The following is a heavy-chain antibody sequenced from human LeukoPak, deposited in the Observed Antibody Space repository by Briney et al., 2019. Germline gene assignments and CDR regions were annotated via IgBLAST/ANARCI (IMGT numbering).Heavy chain of an antibody. CDR1: GFTFSMYG. CDR3: AKKRLDSSSYIDY. J-gene: IGHJ4*02. CDR2: IANDGKTT. V-gene: IGHV3-30*18. D-gene: IGHD6-13*01. Sequence: GSLRLSCAASGFTFSMYGTHWVRQAPGKGLEWVAVIANDGKTTYYADSVKGRFTISRDNSKNTLYLQMNSLRAEDTAVYYCAKKRLDSSSYIDYWGQGTLVTVSS.